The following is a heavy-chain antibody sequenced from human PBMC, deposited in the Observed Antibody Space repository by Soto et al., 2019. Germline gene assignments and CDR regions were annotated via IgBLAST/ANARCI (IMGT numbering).Heavy chain of an antibody. CDR3: AKYEYVAVPTVRKFDY. V-gene: IGHV3-23*01. CDR2: ISGGGGAT. J-gene: IGHJ4*02. D-gene: IGHD2-2*01. Sequence: PGWSLRLSCVDSGLTVSSCAMSWVLQAPGKGLEWVSTISGGGGATYYADSVKGRFTISRDNSGNTLYLQMNSLRAEDTAEYYCAKYEYVAVPTVRKFDYWGQRTLVTVSS. CDR1: GLTVSSCA.